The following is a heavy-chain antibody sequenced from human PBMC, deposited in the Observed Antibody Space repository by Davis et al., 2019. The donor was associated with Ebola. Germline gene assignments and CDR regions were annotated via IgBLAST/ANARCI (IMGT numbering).Heavy chain of an antibody. V-gene: IGHV3-21*01. CDR1: GFTFSNAW. CDR3: ARGSSKYSSSSPENDY. J-gene: IGHJ4*02. Sequence: GESLKISCAASGFTFSNAWMNWVRQAPGKGLEWVSSISSSSSYIYQADSVKGRFTISRDNAKNTLYLQMNSLRAEDTAVYYCARGSSKYSSSSPENDYWGQGTLVTVSS. D-gene: IGHD6-6*01. CDR2: ISSSSSYI.